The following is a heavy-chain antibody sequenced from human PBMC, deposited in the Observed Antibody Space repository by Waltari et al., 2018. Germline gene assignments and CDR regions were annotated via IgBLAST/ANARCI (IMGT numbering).Heavy chain of an antibody. Sequence: QLQLQESGPGRVKPSETLSLTCTVSGGTITTRSYYWGWLRQPPGKGLEWIGSIYYSGSTYDNPSLKSLVTISVDTSKTQFSLKLSSVTAADTAVYYCARVFPQYSSRPTRDYWGQGTLVTVSS. CDR1: GGTITTRSYY. V-gene: IGHV4-39*07. CDR3: ARVFPQYSSRPTRDY. CDR2: IYYSGST. D-gene: IGHD6-13*01. J-gene: IGHJ4*02.